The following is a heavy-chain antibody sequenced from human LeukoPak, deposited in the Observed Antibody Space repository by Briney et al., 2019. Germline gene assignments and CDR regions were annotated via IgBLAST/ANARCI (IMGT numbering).Heavy chain of an antibody. J-gene: IGHJ4*02. CDR1: GGSVSSGSYY. D-gene: IGHD4-17*01. CDR3: ARTAVTTIGYFDY. V-gene: IGHV4-61*01. CDR2: IYYSGST. Sequence: SETLSLTCTVSGGSVSSGSYYWSWIRQPPGKGLERIGYIYYSGSTNYNPSLKSRVTISVDTSKNQFSLKLSSVTAADTAVYYCARTAVTTIGYFDYWGQGTPVTVSS.